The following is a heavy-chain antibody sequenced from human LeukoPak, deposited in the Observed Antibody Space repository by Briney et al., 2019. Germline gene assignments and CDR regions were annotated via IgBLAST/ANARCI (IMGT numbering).Heavy chain of an antibody. J-gene: IGHJ4*02. V-gene: IGHV5-51*01. CDR2: IYPGDSDT. CDR1: GYSFNTYW. D-gene: IGHD2-2*01. CDR3: ARRQGCSSASCPPDY. Sequence: GESLKISCRGSGYSFNTYWIGWVRQMPGKGLEWMGIIYPGDSDTRYSPSFQRQVTMSADKSINTAYLQWSSLKASDTAMYYCARRQGCSSASCPPDYWGQGTLVTVSS.